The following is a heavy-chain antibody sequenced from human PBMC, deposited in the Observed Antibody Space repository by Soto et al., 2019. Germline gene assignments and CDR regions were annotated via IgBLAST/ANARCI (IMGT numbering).Heavy chain of an antibody. CDR3: ARGLHLGELLWFDY. CDR1: GGSISSYY. Sequence: PSETLSLTCTVSGGSISSYYWSWIRQPPGKGLEWIGYIYYSGSTNYNPSLKSRVTISVDTSKNQFSLKLSSVTAADTAVYYCARGLHLGELLWFDYWGQGTLVTVSS. J-gene: IGHJ4*02. CDR2: IYYSGST. V-gene: IGHV4-59*08. D-gene: IGHD3-16*01.